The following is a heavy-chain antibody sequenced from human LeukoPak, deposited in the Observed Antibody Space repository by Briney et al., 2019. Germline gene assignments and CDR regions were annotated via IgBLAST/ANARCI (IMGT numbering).Heavy chain of an antibody. V-gene: IGHV4-38-2*02. CDR2: IYHSGST. J-gene: IGHJ5*02. D-gene: IGHD6-13*01. CDR1: GYSISSGYY. Sequence: SETLSLTCTVSGYSISSGYYWGWIRQPPGKGLEWIGSIYHSGSTYYNPSLKSRVTISVDTSKNHFFLKLSSVTAADTAVYYCARDLSSLSSGYSSSWYVLVWFDPWGQGTLVTVSS. CDR3: ARDLSSLSSGYSSSWYVLVWFDP.